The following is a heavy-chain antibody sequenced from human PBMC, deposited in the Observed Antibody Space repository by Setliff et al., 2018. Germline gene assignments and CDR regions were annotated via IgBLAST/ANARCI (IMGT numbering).Heavy chain of an antibody. CDR3: ARAPSVELVTIRTNSWFTY. Sequence: ASVKVSCKASGYTFRNYAFAWVRQAPGQGLEWVGWISVYNGDTNYAQKFQGRVTLTTDTSTSPAYMELRSLTSDDPAFYYCARAPSVELVTIRTNSWFTYWGQGTLVTVPQ. CDR1: GYTFRNYA. V-gene: IGHV1-18*01. D-gene: IGHD5-18*01. CDR2: ISVYNGDT. J-gene: IGHJ4*02.